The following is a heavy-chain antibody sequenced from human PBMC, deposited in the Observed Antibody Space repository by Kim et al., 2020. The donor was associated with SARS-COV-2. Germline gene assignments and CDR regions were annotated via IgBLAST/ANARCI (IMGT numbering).Heavy chain of an antibody. J-gene: IGHJ4*02. D-gene: IGHD1-20*01. Sequence: AQKLQGRVKITADESTSTAYMERSSLRSEDTAVYYCARKSRHNWKDPYDYWGQGTLVTVSS. V-gene: IGHV1-69*01. CDR3: ARKSRHNWKDPYDY.